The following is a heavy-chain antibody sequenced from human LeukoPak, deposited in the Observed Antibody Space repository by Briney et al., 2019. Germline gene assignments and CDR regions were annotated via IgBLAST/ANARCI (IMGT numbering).Heavy chain of an antibody. CDR2: IYYSGTT. CDR1: GGSIGSHY. D-gene: IGHD3-22*01. V-gene: IGHV4-59*11. Sequence: SETLSLTCTVSGGSIGSHYWSWIRQPPGEGLEWIGYIYYSGTTSYNPSLKGRVTISVDTSKNQFSLKLSSVTAADTAVYYCARDYYDSRGEAFDIWGLGTMVTVSS. CDR3: ARDYYDSRGEAFDI. J-gene: IGHJ3*02.